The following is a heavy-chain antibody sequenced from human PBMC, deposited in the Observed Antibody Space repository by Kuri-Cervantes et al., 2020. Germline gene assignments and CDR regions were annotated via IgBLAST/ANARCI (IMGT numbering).Heavy chain of an antibody. CDR1: GGSISSGSYY. CDR3: ARTIGGPNWFDP. Sequence: SETLSLTCTVSGGSISSGSYYWSWIRQPAGKGLEWIGRIYTSGSTNYNPSLKSRVTISVDTSKNQFSLKLSSVTAADTAVYYCARTIGGPNWFDPWGQGTLVTVSS. CDR2: IYTSGST. J-gene: IGHJ5*02. D-gene: IGHD2-15*01. V-gene: IGHV4-61*02.